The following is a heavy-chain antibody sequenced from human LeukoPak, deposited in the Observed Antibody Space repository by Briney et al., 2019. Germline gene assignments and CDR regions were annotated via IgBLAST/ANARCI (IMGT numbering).Heavy chain of an antibody. CDR1: GGTFSSYA. V-gene: IGHV1-69*13. CDR3: AREAAVGRHFDY. J-gene: IGHJ4*02. Sequence: ASVKVSCKASGGTFSSYAISWVRQASGQGLEWMGGIIPIFGTANYAQKFQGRVTITADESTSTAYMELSSLRSEDTAVYYCAREAAVGRHFDYWGQGTLATVSS. CDR2: IIPIFGTA. D-gene: IGHD3-10*01.